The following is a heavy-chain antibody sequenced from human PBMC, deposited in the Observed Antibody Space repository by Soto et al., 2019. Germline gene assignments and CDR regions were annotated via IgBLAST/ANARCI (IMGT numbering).Heavy chain of an antibody. Sequence: QVQLVQSGAEVKKPGSSVKVSCKASGGTFSSYAISWVRQAPGQGLEWMGGIIPSFGTANYAQKFQGRVTITADESTSAAYMEVSSLRSVDTAVYYCAAHIYGSGSYYRGGTWFDPWGQGTLVTVSS. CDR3: AAHIYGSGSYYRGGTWFDP. D-gene: IGHD3-10*01. J-gene: IGHJ5*02. CDR1: GGTFSSYA. V-gene: IGHV1-69*01. CDR2: IIPSFGTA.